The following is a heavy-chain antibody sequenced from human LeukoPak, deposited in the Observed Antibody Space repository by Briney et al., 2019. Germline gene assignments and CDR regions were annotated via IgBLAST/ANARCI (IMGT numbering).Heavy chain of an antibody. V-gene: IGHV4-38-2*02. CDR1: GYSISSGYY. J-gene: IGHJ5*02. D-gene: IGHD2-15*01. CDR2: IYNSGST. Sequence: SETLSPTCTVSGYSISSGYYWGWIRQPPGKGLEWIGNIYNSGSTYYNPSLKSRVTISVDTSKNQFSLKLSSVTAADTAVYYCASICSGGSCHSGHRWFDPWGQGTLVTVSS. CDR3: ASICSGGSCHSGHRWFDP.